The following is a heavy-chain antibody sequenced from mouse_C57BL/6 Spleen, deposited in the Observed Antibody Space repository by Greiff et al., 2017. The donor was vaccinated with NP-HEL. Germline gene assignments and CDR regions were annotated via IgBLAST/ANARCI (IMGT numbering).Heavy chain of an antibody. CDR1: GFTFSSYT. D-gene: IGHD1-1*01. J-gene: IGHJ1*03. V-gene: IGHV5-9*01. Sequence: EVMLVESGGGLVKPGGSLKLSCAASGFTFSSYTMSWVRQTPEKRLEWVATISGGGGNTYYPDSVKGRFTISRDNAKNTLYLQMSSLRSEDTALYYCARPPYYYGSSDWYFDVWGTGTTVTVSS. CDR3: ARPPYYYGSSDWYFDV. CDR2: ISGGGGNT.